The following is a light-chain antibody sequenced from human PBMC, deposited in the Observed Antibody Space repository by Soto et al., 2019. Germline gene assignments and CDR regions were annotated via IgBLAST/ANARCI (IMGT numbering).Light chain of an antibody. CDR1: PTISSW. Sequence: DIQRTQPPSTLSGSVGDRVTITCRASPTISSWLAWYQQKPGKPPKVLIYGASNLQSGVQPRFSGSGSGTDFTLTISSLQSEDFAVYYCQQYAYWWAFGQGTNVVIK. V-gene: IGKV1-5*01. CDR2: GAS. J-gene: IGKJ1*01. CDR3: QQYAYWWA.